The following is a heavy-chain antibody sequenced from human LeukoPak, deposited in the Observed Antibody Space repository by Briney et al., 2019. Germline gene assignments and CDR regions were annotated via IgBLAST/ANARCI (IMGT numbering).Heavy chain of an antibody. CDR1: GFSLSTSGVG. CDR2: IYWNDDK. CDR3: ARRYSSGWQSVSDYYFDY. J-gene: IGHJ4*02. D-gene: IGHD6-19*01. Sequence: SGPTLVKPTQTLTLTCTFSGFSLSTSGVGVGWIRQPPGKALEWLALIYWNDDKRYSPSLKSRLTITKDTSKNQVVLTMTNMDPVDTATYYCARRYSSGWQSVSDYYFDYWGQGTLVTVSS. V-gene: IGHV2-5*01.